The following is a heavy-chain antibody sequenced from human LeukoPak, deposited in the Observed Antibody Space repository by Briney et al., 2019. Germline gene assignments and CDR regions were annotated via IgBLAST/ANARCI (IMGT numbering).Heavy chain of an antibody. V-gene: IGHV3-23*01. CDR2: VSGSGGST. CDR3: AKDRYYDNTGDHYESEY. D-gene: IGHD3-22*01. Sequence: GGSLRLSCAASGFTFSTYGMSWVRQAPGKGLDWVSAVSGSGGSTHYADSVTGRSTISRDNSKNTLYLQMNSLRAEDTAVYYCAKDRYYDNTGDHYESEYWGQGTLVTVSS. CDR1: GFTFSTYG. J-gene: IGHJ4*02.